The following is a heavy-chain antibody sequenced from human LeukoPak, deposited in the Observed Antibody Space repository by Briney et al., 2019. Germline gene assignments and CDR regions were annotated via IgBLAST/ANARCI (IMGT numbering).Heavy chain of an antibody. D-gene: IGHD3-16*01. Sequence: GGSLRLSCIASGFTFSSYAMSWVRQAPGKGLEWVSGISGRGGNTAYADSVKGRFTIPRDNSKNTLTLQMDSLRAEDTAKYYCAKGNSLYFYYGMDVWGQGTTVTVSS. J-gene: IGHJ6*02. CDR3: AKGNSLYFYYGMDV. CDR1: GFTFSSYA. CDR2: ISGRGGNT. V-gene: IGHV3-23*01.